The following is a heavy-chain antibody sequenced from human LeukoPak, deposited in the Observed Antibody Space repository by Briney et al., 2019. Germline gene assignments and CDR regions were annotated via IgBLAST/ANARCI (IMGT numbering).Heavy chain of an antibody. CDR2: LYHSGNT. V-gene: IGHV4-38-2*01. CDR1: GSSISSGYY. D-gene: IGHD3-16*01. Sequence: SETLSLTCPVSGSSISSGYYWDWIRQPPGKGLEWIGSLYHSGNTYYNPSLKSRVTISINTSKNQFSLKLSSVTAADTAVYYCARLYYDYVWGSLDAFDIWGQGTMVTVSS. CDR3: ARLYYDYVWGSLDAFDI. J-gene: IGHJ3*02.